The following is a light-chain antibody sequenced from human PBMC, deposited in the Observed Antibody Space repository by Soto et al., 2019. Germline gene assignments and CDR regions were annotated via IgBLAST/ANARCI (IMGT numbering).Light chain of an antibody. Sequence: QSALTQPASVSGSPGQSITISCTGTSSDVGGYNYVSWYQQHPGKAPKLMIYDVXXRPSXXSNRFSGSKSGNTXXXTISGLQAEDEADYYCSSYTSSSTLYVFGTGTKLTVL. CDR1: SSDVGGYNY. CDR2: DVX. J-gene: IGLJ1*01. V-gene: IGLV2-14*01. CDR3: SSYTSSSTLYV.